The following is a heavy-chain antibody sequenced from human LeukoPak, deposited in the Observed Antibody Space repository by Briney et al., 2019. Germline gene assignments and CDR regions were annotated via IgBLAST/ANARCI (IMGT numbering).Heavy chain of an antibody. Sequence: GRSLRLSCAASGFTLSSYAMHWVRQAPGKGLEWVAVISYDGSNKYYADSVKGRFTISRDNSKNTLYLQMNSLRAEDTAVYYCARWGEGGGRGVDYWGQGTLVTVSS. V-gene: IGHV3-30-3*01. CDR1: GFTLSSYA. CDR3: ARWGEGGGRGVDY. D-gene: IGHD3-16*01. CDR2: ISYDGSNK. J-gene: IGHJ4*02.